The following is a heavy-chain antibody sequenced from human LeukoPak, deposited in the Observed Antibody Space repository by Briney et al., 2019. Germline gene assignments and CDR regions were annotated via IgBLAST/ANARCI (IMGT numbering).Heavy chain of an antibody. Sequence: ASVKVSCKASGYTFTSYDINWVRQAAGQGLEWMGWMNPNSGNTGYAQKFQGRVTMTRNTSISTAYMELGSLRSEDTAVYYCARISRGVRGVPLYYYYYMDVWGKGTTVTVSS. J-gene: IGHJ6*03. D-gene: IGHD3-10*01. V-gene: IGHV1-8*01. CDR1: GYTFTSYD. CDR3: ARISRGVRGVPLYYYYYMDV. CDR2: MNPNSGNT.